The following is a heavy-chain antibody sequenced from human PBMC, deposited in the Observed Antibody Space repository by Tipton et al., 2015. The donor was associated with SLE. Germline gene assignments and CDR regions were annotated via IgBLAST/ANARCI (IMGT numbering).Heavy chain of an antibody. D-gene: IGHD6-13*01. CDR2: ISSSSRYT. CDR3: ARKQQLVDY. V-gene: IGHV3-48*03. J-gene: IGHJ4*02. CDR1: GFTFSSYE. Sequence: SLRLSCAASGFTFSSYEMNWVRQAPGKGLEWVSYISSSSRYTNYADSVKGRFTISRDNAKNSLYLQMNSLRAEDTAVYYCARKQQLVDYWGQGTLVTVSS.